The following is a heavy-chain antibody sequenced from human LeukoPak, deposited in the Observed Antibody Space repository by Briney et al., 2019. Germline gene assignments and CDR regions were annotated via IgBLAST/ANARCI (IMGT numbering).Heavy chain of an antibody. V-gene: IGHV4-4*02. D-gene: IGHD2/OR15-2a*01. CDR3: ARSPLDFRYYFDY. Sequence: PSETLSLTCAVSGGSISSSNRWSWVRQPPGKGLEWIGEIYHSGSNNYNPSLKSRVTISVDKSKNQFSLKLSSVTAADTAVYYCARSPLDFRYYFDYWGQGTLVTVSS. CDR2: IYHSGSN. CDR1: GGSISSSNR. J-gene: IGHJ4*02.